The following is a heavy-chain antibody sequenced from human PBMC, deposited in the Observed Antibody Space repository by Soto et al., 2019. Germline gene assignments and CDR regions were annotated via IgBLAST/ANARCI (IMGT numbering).Heavy chain of an antibody. CDR2: IYPGDSDT. CDR3: AREPPRRNPADSSGSATYGMDV. J-gene: IGHJ6*02. Sequence: GESLKISCNGSGYIFTSYWIGWVRQMPGKGLEWMGIIYPGDSDTRYSPSFQGQVTISADKSISTAYLQWSSLKASDTAMYYCAREPPRRNPADSSGSATYGMDVWGQGTTVTSP. D-gene: IGHD3-22*01. CDR1: GYIFTSYW. V-gene: IGHV5-51*01.